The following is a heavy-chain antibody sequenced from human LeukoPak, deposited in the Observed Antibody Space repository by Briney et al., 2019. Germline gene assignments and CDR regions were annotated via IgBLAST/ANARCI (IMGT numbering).Heavy chain of an antibody. Sequence: SETLSLTCTVSGGSISSYYWSWIRQPAGKGLEWIGRIYTSGSTNYNPSLKSRVTMSVDTSKNQFSLKLSSVAAADTAVYYCASAPPFIGLGYHYYYMDVWGKGTTVTVSS. CDR2: IYTSGST. V-gene: IGHV4-4*07. J-gene: IGHJ6*03. CDR3: ASAPPFIGLGYHYYYMDV. D-gene: IGHD3-16*02. CDR1: GGSISSYY.